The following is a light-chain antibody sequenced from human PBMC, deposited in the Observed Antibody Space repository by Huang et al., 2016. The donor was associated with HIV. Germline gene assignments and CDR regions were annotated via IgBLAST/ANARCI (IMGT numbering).Light chain of an antibody. V-gene: IGKV1-9*01. CDR3: QQLRSYPLT. Sequence: IQLTQSPSSLSASIGDRVTITCRASQGISTSLAWYKPKPGNAPKHLIFDASSLRSGVPSSISGSRSGTVFTISSSSLQPEDFATYFCQQLRSYPLTFGGGTKVEIK. J-gene: IGKJ4*01. CDR1: QGISTS. CDR2: DAS.